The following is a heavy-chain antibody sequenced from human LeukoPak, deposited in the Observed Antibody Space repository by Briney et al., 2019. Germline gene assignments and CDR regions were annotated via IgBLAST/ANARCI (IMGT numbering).Heavy chain of an antibody. CDR1: GGSFSGYY. J-gene: IGHJ4*02. CDR3: ARVLGGYDCVWGSYPEKRRQHTDY. Sequence: SETLSLTCAVYGGSFSGYYWSWIRQPPGKGLEWIGEINHSGSTNYNPSLKSRVTISVDTSKNQLSLKLSSVTAADTAVYYCARVLGGYDCVWGSYPEKRRQHTDYWGQGTLVTVSS. V-gene: IGHV4-34*01. D-gene: IGHD3-16*02. CDR2: INHSGST.